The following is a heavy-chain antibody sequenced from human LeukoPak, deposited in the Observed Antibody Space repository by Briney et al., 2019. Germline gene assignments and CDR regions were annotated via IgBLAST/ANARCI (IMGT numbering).Heavy chain of an antibody. CDR2: ISYRGST. J-gene: IGHJ3*02. D-gene: IGHD3-10*01. V-gene: IGHV4-59*12. CDR1: GGSIASYY. Sequence: SEILSLTCTVSGGSIASYYWSWIRQFPGKGLEWIGYISYRGSTSYNPSLNSRVSISLDTSRNQFSLKLNSVTAADTAVYYCAKSNGYGLVDIWGQGTMVTVSS. CDR3: AKSNGYGLVDI.